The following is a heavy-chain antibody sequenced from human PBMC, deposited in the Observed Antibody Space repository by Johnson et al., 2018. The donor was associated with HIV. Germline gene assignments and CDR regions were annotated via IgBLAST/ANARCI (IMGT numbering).Heavy chain of an antibody. CDR1: GFTFTNYG. CDR2: ISYDGSNK. CDR3: ARDGGGGALDI. V-gene: IGHV3-30*03. Sequence: QVQLVESGGGVVQPGRSLRLSCAASGFTFTNYGMHWVRQAPGKGLEWVAVISYDGSNKYYADSVKGRFTISRDNSKDMLYLQMNSLRAEDTAVYYCARDGGGGALDIWGQGTMVIVSS. J-gene: IGHJ3*02. D-gene: IGHD3-16*01.